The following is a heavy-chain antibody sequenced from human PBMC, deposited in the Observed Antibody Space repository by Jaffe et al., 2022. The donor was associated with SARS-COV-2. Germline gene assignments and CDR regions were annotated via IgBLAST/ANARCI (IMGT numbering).Heavy chain of an antibody. CDR1: GYTFTDYY. CDR3: AREGTPLDWLLYGEFDY. CDR2: INPSDGST. D-gene: IGHD3-9*01. Sequence: QVQLVQSGAEVKKPGASVKVSCKASGYTFTDYYMHWVRQAPGQGLEWMGIINPSDGSTTYAQKLQGRVTMTRDTSTSTVYMELSSLRSEDTAVYYCAREGTPLDWLLYGEFDYWGQGTLVTVSS. V-gene: IGHV1-46*04. J-gene: IGHJ4*02.